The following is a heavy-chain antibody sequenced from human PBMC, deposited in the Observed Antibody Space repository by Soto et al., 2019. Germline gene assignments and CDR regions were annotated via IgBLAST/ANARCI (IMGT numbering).Heavy chain of an antibody. D-gene: IGHD3-22*01. CDR2: ISYDGSNK. V-gene: IGHV3-30*03. Sequence: GGSLRLSCAASGFTFSSYGMHWVRQAPGKGLEWVAVISYDGSNKYYAESVKGRFTISRDNPKNTLYLQMNSLRAGDTAVYYCARGQFDDSSGGFDYWGQGTLVTVSS. CDR1: GFTFSSYG. CDR3: ARGQFDDSSGGFDY. J-gene: IGHJ4*02.